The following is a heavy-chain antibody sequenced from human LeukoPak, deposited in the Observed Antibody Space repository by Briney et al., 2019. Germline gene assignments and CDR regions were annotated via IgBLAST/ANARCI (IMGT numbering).Heavy chain of an antibody. D-gene: IGHD3-10*01. J-gene: IGHJ6*02. CDR3: AADPAITMVRGVPNIYYYYYGMDV. V-gene: IGHV1-24*01. Sequence: ASVKVSCKVSGYTLTELSMHWVRQAPGKGLEWMGGFDPEDGETIYAEKFQGRVTVTEDTSTDTAYMELSSLRSEDTAIYYCAADPAITMVRGVPNIYYYYYGMDVWGQGTTVTVSS. CDR2: FDPEDGET. CDR1: GYTLTELS.